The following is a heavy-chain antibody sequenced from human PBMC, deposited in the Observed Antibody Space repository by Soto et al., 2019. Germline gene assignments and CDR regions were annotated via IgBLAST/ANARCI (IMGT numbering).Heavy chain of an antibody. CDR1: GLTFSIYS. D-gene: IGHD6-13*01. CDR3: ARGPPSIAAATGPY. V-gene: IGHV3-48*02. Sequence: PGGSLRLSCAASGLTFSIYSMNWVRRAPGKGLEWVSYISSSRTTLYYADSVKGRFTISRDNAKNSLYLQMHSLRDEDTAVYYCARGPPSIAAATGPYWGQGTLVTSPQ. CDR2: ISSSRTTL. J-gene: IGHJ4*02.